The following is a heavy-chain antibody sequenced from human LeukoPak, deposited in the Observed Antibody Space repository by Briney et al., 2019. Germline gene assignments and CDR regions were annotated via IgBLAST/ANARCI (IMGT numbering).Heavy chain of an antibody. CDR3: ARRGPVGGGWGFDY. Sequence: ASVKVSCKASGYTFTSYGISWVRQAPGQGLEWMGWISGYYGNTDSAQNLQGRVTMTRDTSTSTAYMELRRLTSDDTAVYYCARRGPVGGGWGFDYWGQGTLVTVSS. CDR2: ISGYYGNT. CDR1: GYTFTSYG. J-gene: IGHJ4*02. D-gene: IGHD6-19*01. V-gene: IGHV1-18*01.